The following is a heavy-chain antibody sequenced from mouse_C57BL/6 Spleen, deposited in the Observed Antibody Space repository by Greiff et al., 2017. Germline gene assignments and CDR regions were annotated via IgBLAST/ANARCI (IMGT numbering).Heavy chain of an antibody. V-gene: IGHV1-82*01. CDR1: GYAFSSSW. Sequence: VQLQQSGPELVKPGASVKISCKASGYAFSSSWMNWVKQRPGKGLEWIGRIYPGDGDTNYNGKFKGKATLTADKSSSTAYMQLSSLTSEDSAVYFCAREDGYYVGVYYAMDYWGQGTSVTVSS. D-gene: IGHD2-3*01. CDR2: IYPGDGDT. J-gene: IGHJ4*01. CDR3: AREDGYYVGVYYAMDY.